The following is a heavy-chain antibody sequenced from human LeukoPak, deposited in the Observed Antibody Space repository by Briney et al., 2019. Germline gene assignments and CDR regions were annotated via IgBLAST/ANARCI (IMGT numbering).Heavy chain of an antibody. CDR3: ALGLELRGDAFDI. J-gene: IGHJ3*02. Sequence: ASVKVSCKASGCTFSSYAISWVRQAPGQGLEWMGGIIPIFGTANYAQKFQGRVTITADESTSTAYMELSSLRSEDTAVYYCALGLELRGDAFDIWGQGTMVTVSS. V-gene: IGHV1-69*13. CDR1: GCTFSSYA. D-gene: IGHD1-26*01. CDR2: IIPIFGTA.